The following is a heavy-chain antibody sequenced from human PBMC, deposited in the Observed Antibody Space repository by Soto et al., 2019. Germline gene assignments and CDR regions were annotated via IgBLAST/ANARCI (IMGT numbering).Heavy chain of an antibody. CDR2: ISAYNSNT. CDR1: GYTFTSYG. V-gene: IGHV1-18*01. Sequence: ASVKVSCKASGYTFTSYGISWVRQAPGQGLEWMGWISAYNSNTNYGQELQGRVTMTTDTSTSTAYMELRSLRSDDTAVYYCARGSELWPKYYFDYWGQGTRVTVSS. CDR3: ARGSELWPKYYFDY. J-gene: IGHJ4*02. D-gene: IGHD1-26*01.